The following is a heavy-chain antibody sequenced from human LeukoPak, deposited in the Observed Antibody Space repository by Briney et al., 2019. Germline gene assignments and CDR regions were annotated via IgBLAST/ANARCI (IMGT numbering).Heavy chain of an antibody. Sequence: ASVKVSCKASGYTFTSYYMHWVRQAPGQGLEWMGIINPSGGSTSYAQKFQGRVTMTRDMSTSTVYMELSSLRSEDTAVYYCARDLRPTGLPMTTVTTSPFPLGYWGQGTLVTVSS. V-gene: IGHV1-46*01. CDR3: ARDLRPTGLPMTTVTTSPFPLGY. J-gene: IGHJ4*02. CDR2: INPSGGST. CDR1: GYTFTSYY. D-gene: IGHD4-17*01.